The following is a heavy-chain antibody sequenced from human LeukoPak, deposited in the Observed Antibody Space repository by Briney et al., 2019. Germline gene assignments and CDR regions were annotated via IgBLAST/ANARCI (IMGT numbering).Heavy chain of an antibody. CDR2: ISSSSSYT. J-gene: IGHJ3*02. Sequence: PGGSLRLSCAATGFTFSDEYMSWIRQAPGKGLEWVSYISSSSSYTNYADSVKGRFTISRDNAKNSLSLQMNSLRAEDTAVYYCARTRGRGSGGHFDIWGQGTMVTVSP. V-gene: IGHV3-11*06. CDR1: GFTFSDEY. CDR3: ARTRGRGSGGHFDI.